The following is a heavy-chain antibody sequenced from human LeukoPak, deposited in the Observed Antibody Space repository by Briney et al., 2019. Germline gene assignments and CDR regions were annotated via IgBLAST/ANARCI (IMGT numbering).Heavy chain of an antibody. CDR2: ISYDGSNK. CDR1: GFTFSSYG. J-gene: IGHJ5*02. D-gene: IGHD6-13*01. CDR3: APTTFLAAAGTNNWFDP. V-gene: IGHV3-30*03. Sequence: QPGGSLRLSCAASGFTFSSYGMHWVRQAPGKGLEWVAVISYDGSNKYYADSVKGRFTISRDNSKNTLYPQMNSLRAEDTAVYYCAPTTFLAAAGTNNWFDPWGQGTLVTVSS.